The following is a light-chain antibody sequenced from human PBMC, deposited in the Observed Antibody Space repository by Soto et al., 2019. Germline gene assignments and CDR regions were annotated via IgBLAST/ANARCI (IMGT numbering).Light chain of an antibody. J-gene: IGKJ4*01. V-gene: IGKV3-15*01. CDR2: GAS. Sequence: EVVVTQSPATLSVSPGERVTLSCRASQSVSTNLAWYQQKPGQAPRHLIYGASTRATDIPARFSGSGSGTEFTITISSLQSEDLAVYYCQQYNNWPLTFGGGTKVEIK. CDR3: QQYNNWPLT. CDR1: QSVSTN.